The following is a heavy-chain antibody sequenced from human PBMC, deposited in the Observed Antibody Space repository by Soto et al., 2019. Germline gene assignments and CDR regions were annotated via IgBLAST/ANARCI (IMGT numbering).Heavy chain of an antibody. CDR1: GFTFSNAW. V-gene: IGHV3-15*07. J-gene: IGHJ6*02. CDR2: IKSKTDGGTT. D-gene: IGHD3-10*01. CDR3: TTPYYYGSGIDAYYYYGMDV. Sequence: EVQLVESGGGLVKPGGSLRLSCAASGFTFSNAWMNWVRQAPGKGLEWVGRIKSKTDGGTTDYAAPVKGRFTISRDDSKNTLYLQMNSLKTEDTAVYYCTTPYYYGSGIDAYYYYGMDVWGQGTTVTVSS.